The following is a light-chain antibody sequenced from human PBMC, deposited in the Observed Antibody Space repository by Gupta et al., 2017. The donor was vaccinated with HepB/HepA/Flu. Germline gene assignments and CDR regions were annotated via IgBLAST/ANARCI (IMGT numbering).Light chain of an antibody. Sequence: DVVMTQSPLSLPVTLGQPASISCRSSQSLGDSDGNTYLNWFQQRPGQSPRRLIYKISNRDAGVPDRFSGSGSGNNFTLKISRGEAEDVGVYYCWQPTLWPPVTFGQGTQMEIK. CDR2: KIS. CDR3: WQPTLWPPVT. CDR1: QSLGDSDGNTY. V-gene: IGKV2-30*01. J-gene: IGKJ5*01.